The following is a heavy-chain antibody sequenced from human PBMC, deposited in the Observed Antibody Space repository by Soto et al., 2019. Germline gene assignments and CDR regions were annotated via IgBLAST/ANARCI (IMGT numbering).Heavy chain of an antibody. Sequence: QVQLVQSGAEMKKPGASVKVSCKASGYTFSSHGMNWVRQAPGQRLEWVGWISADDGYTNYAQDLQDRVIMTTDTSTSTAYMELTSLRSDDTAVYYCARDVFYWGQGTLVTVSS. J-gene: IGHJ4*02. V-gene: IGHV1-18*01. CDR1: GYTFSSHG. CDR2: ISADDGYT. CDR3: ARDVFY.